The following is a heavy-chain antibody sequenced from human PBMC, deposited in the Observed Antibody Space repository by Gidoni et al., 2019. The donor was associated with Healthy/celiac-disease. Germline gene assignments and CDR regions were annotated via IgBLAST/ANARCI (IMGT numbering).Heavy chain of an antibody. CDR3: ARHGPGSSGWRPYYYYGMDV. CDR2: IYYSGST. V-gene: IGHV4-39*01. CDR1: GGSISSSSYY. Sequence: QLQLQESGPGLVKPSETLSLTCTVSGGSISSSSYYWGWIRQPPGKGLEWIGSIYYSGSTYYNPSLKSRVTISVDTSKNQFSLKLSSVTAADTAVYYCARHGPGSSGWRPYYYYGMDVWGQGTTVTVSS. J-gene: IGHJ6*02. D-gene: IGHD6-19*01.